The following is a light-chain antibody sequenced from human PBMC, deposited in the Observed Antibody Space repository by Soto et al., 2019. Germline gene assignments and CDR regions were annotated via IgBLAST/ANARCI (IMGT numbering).Light chain of an antibody. J-gene: IGKJ1*01. Sequence: EIVLTQSPGILSLSPGERATLSCRASQTITGSYLAWYQQKPGQAPRLLIYGASIRATGIPDRFSGSGSGTDFTLTISRLEPEDFAVYYCQQYGSSPRTFDQGTKVEIK. CDR3: QQYGSSPRT. CDR2: GAS. V-gene: IGKV3-20*01. CDR1: QTITGSY.